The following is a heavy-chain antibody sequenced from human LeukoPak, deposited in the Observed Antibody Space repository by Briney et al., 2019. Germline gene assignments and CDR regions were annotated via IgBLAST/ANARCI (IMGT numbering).Heavy chain of an antibody. D-gene: IGHD3-22*01. CDR3: SSNLGGYFHDAFDI. CDR1: GFTLGDYP. V-gene: IGHV3-49*04. CDR2: IRTKAYGGTA. J-gene: IGHJ3*02. Sequence: GGSLRLSCTTSGFTLGDYPINWVRQAPGKGLEWVGFIRTKAYGGTAEYAASVKGRFTISRDDSKSLAYLQMHSLRSEDTAIYYCSSNLGGYFHDAFDIWGQGTMVTVSS.